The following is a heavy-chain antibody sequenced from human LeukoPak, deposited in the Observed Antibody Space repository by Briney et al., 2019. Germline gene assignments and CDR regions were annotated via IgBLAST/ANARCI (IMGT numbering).Heavy chain of an antibody. J-gene: IGHJ4*02. D-gene: IGHD1-14*01. Sequence: GGSLRLSCAASGFTFSLYEMTWVRQAPGKGLEWVSYITRSGSTTYYADSVKGRFTISRDNAKNSLYLQMNSLTTEDTAVYYCANYRSWGQGTLVTVSS. CDR2: ITRSGSTT. CDR1: GFTFSLYE. V-gene: IGHV3-48*03. CDR3: ANYRS.